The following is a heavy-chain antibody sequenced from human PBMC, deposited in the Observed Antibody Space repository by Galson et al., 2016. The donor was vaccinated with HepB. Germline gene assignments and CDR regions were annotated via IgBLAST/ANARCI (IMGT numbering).Heavy chain of an antibody. CDR2: ISSSSTYI. D-gene: IGHD2-15*01. CDR1: GFTFCSYA. CDR3: ARADSVFDY. V-gene: IGHV3-21*01. Sequence: SLRLSCAASGFTFCSYAMNWVRQAPGKGLEWVSSISSSSTYIYYADPVKGRFTISRDNAKNSLYLQMNSLRAEDTAVYYCARADSVFDYWGQGTLVTVSS. J-gene: IGHJ4*02.